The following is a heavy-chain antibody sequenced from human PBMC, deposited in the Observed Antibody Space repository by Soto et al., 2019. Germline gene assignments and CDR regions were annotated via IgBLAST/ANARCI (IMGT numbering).Heavy chain of an antibody. CDR1: GYTFTSYG. D-gene: IGHD2-15*01. Sequence: ASVKVSCKASGYTFTSYGISWVRQAPGQGLEWMGWISAYNGNTNYAQKLQGRVTMTTDTSTSTAYMGLRSLRSDDTAVYYCARVGGDIVVVLADVGAFDIWGQGTMVTVSS. V-gene: IGHV1-18*01. J-gene: IGHJ3*02. CDR2: ISAYNGNT. CDR3: ARVGGDIVVVLADVGAFDI.